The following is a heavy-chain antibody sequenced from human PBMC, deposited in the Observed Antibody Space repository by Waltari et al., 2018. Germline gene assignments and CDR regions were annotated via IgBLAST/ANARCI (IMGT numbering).Heavy chain of an antibody. CDR3: ATYIGASLGTAAFDV. J-gene: IGHJ3*01. CDR1: GASITSNRHY. Sequence: QLQLQESGPRLVKPSETLSLTCTVSGASITSNRHYRGWIRQPPGQGLEWIGTISYPGATYSSPSLKSRVTISRDTSKNQLALTLGSVTAADTALYYCATYIGASLGTAAFDVWGQGTMVTVSS. D-gene: IGHD5-12*01. CDR2: ISYPGAT. V-gene: IGHV4-39*01.